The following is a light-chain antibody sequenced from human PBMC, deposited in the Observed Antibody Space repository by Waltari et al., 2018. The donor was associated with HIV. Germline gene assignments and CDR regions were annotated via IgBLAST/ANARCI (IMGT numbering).Light chain of an antibody. CDR2: HFA. CDR3: QALNFQYVM. V-gene: IGKV1-13*02. CDR1: NAIGTA. Sequence: TVPISVRESNAIGTAVAWDQQKADKPHSLLIYHFAKLATGVQPRFSSSGAGTDFSLTNSGVQPEDYATYYSQALNFQYVMFGQGTRLDIK. J-gene: IGKJ5*01.